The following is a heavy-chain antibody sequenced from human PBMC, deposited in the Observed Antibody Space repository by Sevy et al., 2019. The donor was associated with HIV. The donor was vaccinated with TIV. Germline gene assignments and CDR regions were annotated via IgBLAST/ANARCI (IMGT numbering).Heavy chain of an antibody. D-gene: IGHD3-22*01. Sequence: GGSLRLSCAASGFTFSSYSMNWVRQAPGKGLEWVSSISSSSYIYYADSVKGRFTIPRDNAKNSLYLQMNSLRAEDTAVYYCARDRIGGTMIMEGYFQHWGQGTLVTVSS. CDR3: ARDRIGGTMIMEGYFQH. V-gene: IGHV3-21*01. CDR1: GFTFSSYS. J-gene: IGHJ1*01. CDR2: ISSSSYI.